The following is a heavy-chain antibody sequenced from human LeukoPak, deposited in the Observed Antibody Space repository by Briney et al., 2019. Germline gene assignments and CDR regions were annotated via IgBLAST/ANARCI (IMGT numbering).Heavy chain of an antibody. D-gene: IGHD6-6*01. CDR2: IKQDGNEK. J-gene: IGHJ4*02. V-gene: IGHV3-7*01. CDR1: GFTFSNYW. Sequence: GGSLRLSCAASGFTFSNYWMTWVRQAPGKGLEWVANIKQDGNEKDYADSVRGRFTISRDNAKNSLYLQMNSLRAEDTAVYYCARDPIAARYYFDYWGQGTLVTVSS. CDR3: ARDPIAARYYFDY.